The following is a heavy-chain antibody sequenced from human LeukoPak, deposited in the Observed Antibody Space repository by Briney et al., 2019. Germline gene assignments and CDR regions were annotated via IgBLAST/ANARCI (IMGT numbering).Heavy chain of an antibody. J-gene: IGHJ3*02. CDR3: AKVSASSWLGAFDI. CDR1: GFTFDDYA. V-gene: IGHV3-43*02. D-gene: IGHD6-13*01. Sequence: GGSLRLSCAPSGFTFDDYALNWVRQAPGKGLEWVSLISGDVGSTYYADSVKGRFTISRDNSKNSLYLQMNSLRTEDTALYYCAKVSASSWLGAFDIWGQGTMVTVSS. CDR2: ISGDVGST.